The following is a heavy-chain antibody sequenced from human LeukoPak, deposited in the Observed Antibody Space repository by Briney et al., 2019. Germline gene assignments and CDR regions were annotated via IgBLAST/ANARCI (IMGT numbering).Heavy chain of an antibody. D-gene: IGHD6-13*01. CDR2: IRYDGSNK. Sequence: PGGSLRLSCAASGFTFSSYGMHWVRQAPGKGLEWVAFIRYDGSNKYYADSVKGRFTISRDNSKNTLYLQMNSLRAEDTAVYYCARDYPIAAAGDYWGQGTLVTVSS. CDR3: ARDYPIAAAGDY. J-gene: IGHJ4*02. V-gene: IGHV3-30*02. CDR1: GFTFSSYG.